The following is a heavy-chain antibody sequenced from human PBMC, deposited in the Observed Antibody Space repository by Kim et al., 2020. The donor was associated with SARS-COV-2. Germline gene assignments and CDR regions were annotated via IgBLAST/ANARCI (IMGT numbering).Heavy chain of an antibody. D-gene: IGHD5-18*01. V-gene: IGHV4-39*01. J-gene: IGHJ4*02. CDR2: IYYSGST. CDR3: ARRQQQLWYDY. Sequence: SETLSLTCTVSGGSISSSSYYWGWIRQPPGKGLEWIGSIYYSGSTYYNPSLKSRVTISVDTSKNQFSLKLSSVTAADTAVYYCARRQQQLWYDYWGQGTLVTVSS. CDR1: GGSISSSSYY.